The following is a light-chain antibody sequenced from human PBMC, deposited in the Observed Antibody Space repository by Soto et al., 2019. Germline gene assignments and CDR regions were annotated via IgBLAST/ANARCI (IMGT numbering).Light chain of an antibody. CDR2: EVS. CDR1: SSDVGGYSY. CDR3: SSYGGSNNLV. Sequence: QSVLTQPPSASGSPGQSVTISCTGASSDVGGYSYVSWYQQYPGKAPKLMIYEVSKRPSGVPDRFSGSKFGNTASLTVSGLHAEDEADYYCSSYGGSNNLVFGGGTKLTVL. J-gene: IGLJ2*01. V-gene: IGLV2-8*01.